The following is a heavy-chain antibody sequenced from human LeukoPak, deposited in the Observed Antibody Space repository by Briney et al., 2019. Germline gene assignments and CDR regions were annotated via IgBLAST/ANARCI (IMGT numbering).Heavy chain of an antibody. Sequence: GGSLRLSCTASGFTFADSAMSWFRQAPGKGLEWVGFIRNRVYGGTTEYAASVKGRFTISRDDSKSIAYLQMNSLKTEDTAVYYCTRQFSGSPTYFDYWGQGTLVTVSS. J-gene: IGHJ4*02. V-gene: IGHV3-49*03. CDR2: IRNRVYGGTT. D-gene: IGHD1-26*01. CDR3: TRQFSGSPTYFDY. CDR1: GFTFADSA.